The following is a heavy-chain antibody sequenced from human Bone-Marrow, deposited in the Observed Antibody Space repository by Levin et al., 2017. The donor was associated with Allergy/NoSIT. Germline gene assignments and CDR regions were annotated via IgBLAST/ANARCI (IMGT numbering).Heavy chain of an antibody. CDR2: INAGNGNT. CDR1: GYTFTSYA. D-gene: IGHD3-22*01. J-gene: IGHJ4*02. V-gene: IGHV1-3*01. Sequence: GESLKISCKASGYTFTSYAMHWVRQAPGQRLEWMGWINAGNGNTKYSQKFQGRVTITRDTSASTAYMELSSLRSEDTAVYYCATLEGYYYDSSGYLNWGQGTLVTVSS. CDR3: ATLEGYYYDSSGYLN.